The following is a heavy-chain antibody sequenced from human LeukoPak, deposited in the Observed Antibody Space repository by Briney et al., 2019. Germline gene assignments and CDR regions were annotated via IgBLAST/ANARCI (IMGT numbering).Heavy chain of an antibody. D-gene: IGHD3-3*01. J-gene: IGHJ4*02. CDR1: GFTVSSNY. CDR2: IYSGGST. V-gene: IGHV3-66*02. CDR3: ARAVFGVVIILSY. Sequence: GGSLRLSCAASGFTVSSNYMSWVRQAPGKGLEWVSVIYSGGSTYYADSVKGRFTISRDNSKNTLYLQMSSLRAEDPTVYYCARAVFGVVIILSYWGQGTLVTASS.